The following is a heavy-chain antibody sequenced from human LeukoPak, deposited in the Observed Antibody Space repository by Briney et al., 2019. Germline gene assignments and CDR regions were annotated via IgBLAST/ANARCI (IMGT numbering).Heavy chain of an antibody. CDR3: ARVHYDFWSGYQNIYYFDY. CDR2: ISYDGSNK. Sequence: GGSLGLSCAASGFTFSSYAMHWVRQAPGKGLEWVAVISYDGSNKYYADSVKGRFTISRDNSKNTLYLQMNSLRAEDTAVYYCARVHYDFWSGYQNIYYFDYWGQGTLVTVSS. D-gene: IGHD3-3*01. CDR1: GFTFSSYA. V-gene: IGHV3-30*04. J-gene: IGHJ4*02.